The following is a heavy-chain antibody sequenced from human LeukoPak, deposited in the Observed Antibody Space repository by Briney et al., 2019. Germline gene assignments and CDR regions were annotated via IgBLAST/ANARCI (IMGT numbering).Heavy chain of an antibody. CDR1: GYTFTGYY. J-gene: IGHJ4*02. CDR2: INPNSGGT. D-gene: IGHD1-26*01. Sequence: ASVKVSCXASGYTFTGYYMHWVRQAPGQGLEWMGWINPNSGGTNYAQKFQGRVTMTRDTSISTAYMELSRLRSDDTAVYYCAGPKWELLHIGFDYWGQGTLVTVSS. V-gene: IGHV1-2*02. CDR3: AGPKWELLHIGFDY.